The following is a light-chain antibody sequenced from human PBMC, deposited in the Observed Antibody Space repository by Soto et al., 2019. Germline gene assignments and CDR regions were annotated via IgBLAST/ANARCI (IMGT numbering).Light chain of an antibody. CDR1: QGIDNW. V-gene: IGKV1-12*01. J-gene: IGKJ2*01. CDR3: QQAKSFPYT. CDR2: VAS. Sequence: DIQMTQSPSYVSASVGDRVTITCRASQGIDNWLAWYQQKPGKAPKLLIYVASNLQSGVPSRFGGSGSGTEFTLTISSLQPEYFATYYCQQAKSFPYTFGQGTKVEIK.